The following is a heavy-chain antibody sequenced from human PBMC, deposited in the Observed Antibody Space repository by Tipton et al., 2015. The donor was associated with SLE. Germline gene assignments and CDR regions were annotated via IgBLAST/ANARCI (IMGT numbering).Heavy chain of an antibody. D-gene: IGHD2-8*02. V-gene: IGHV3-48*03. CDR3: ARASCNGDECYGRPYFDS. Sequence: VQSGGSLRLSCAASGFSFSSYEMNWVRQAPGKGLEWVSDISSSATGKYYADSVKGRFTISRDNAKNSLYLQMTSLRAEDTAVYYCARASCNGDECYGRPYFDSWGQGTLVTVSS. J-gene: IGHJ4*02. CDR1: GFSFSSYE. CDR2: ISSSATGK.